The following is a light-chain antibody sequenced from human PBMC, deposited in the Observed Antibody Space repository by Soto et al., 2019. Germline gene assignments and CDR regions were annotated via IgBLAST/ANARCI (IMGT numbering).Light chain of an antibody. Sequence: ILMTQSPATVSVSPGESATLSCRASQNIYYNVAWYPHRPGQAPRLLIYRASTRAPGVPARFSGSGSGTECTLTISRLQPEDFTVYSCRQYPHLWAFAPGTKVEI. CDR3: RQYPHLWA. J-gene: IGKJ1*01. V-gene: IGKV3-15*01. CDR2: RAS. CDR1: QNIYYN.